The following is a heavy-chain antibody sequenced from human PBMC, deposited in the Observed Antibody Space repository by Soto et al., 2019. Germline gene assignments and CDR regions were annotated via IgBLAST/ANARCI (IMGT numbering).Heavy chain of an antibody. CDR1: GYTFTSYG. CDR3: ARDYCTNGVCYMTGWFDP. V-gene: IGHV1-18*01. CDR2: ISAYNGNT. D-gene: IGHD2-8*01. Sequence: GASVKVSCKASGYTFTSYGISWVRQAPGQGLEWMGWISAYNGNTNYAQKLQGRVTMTTDTSTSTAYMELRSLRSDDTAVYYCARDYCTNGVCYMTGWFDPWGQGTLVTAPQ. J-gene: IGHJ5*02.